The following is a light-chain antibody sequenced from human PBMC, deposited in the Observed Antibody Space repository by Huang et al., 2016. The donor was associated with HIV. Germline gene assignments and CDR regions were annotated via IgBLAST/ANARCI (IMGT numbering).Light chain of an antibody. Sequence: ETVMTQSPVTLSVSPGDRASLSCRSSQIVSSHVAWYQQKPGQAPRLLSYAASTRATGGPARFSGSGAGTEFTLTISTLQSEDSAVYYCQQYNDFRSTFGPGTRVEIK. CDR2: AAS. V-gene: IGKV3-15*01. CDR1: QIVSSH. J-gene: IGKJ3*01. CDR3: QQYNDFRST.